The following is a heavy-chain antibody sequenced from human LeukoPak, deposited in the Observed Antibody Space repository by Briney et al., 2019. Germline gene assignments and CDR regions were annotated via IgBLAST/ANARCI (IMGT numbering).Heavy chain of an antibody. V-gene: IGHV4-59*01. J-gene: IGHJ5*02. CDR3: ARRVEMSSASATSNTWLDP. CDR2: AHFSGDT. CDR1: GDSISTYY. Sequence: SETLSLTCTVSGDSISTYYWNWIRQRPGKGLEWIGHAHFSGDTNYNPSLKSRVTISLDSAKNQLSLRLISVTAADTAVYYCARRVEMSSASATSNTWLDPWGQGTLVSVSP. D-gene: IGHD3-10*01.